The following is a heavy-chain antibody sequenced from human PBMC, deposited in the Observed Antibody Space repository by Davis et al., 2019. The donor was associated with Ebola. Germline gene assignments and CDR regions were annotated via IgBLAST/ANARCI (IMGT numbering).Heavy chain of an antibody. J-gene: IGHJ5*02. Sequence: PGGSLRLSCAASGFTFSTYVMYWVRQAPGKGLEWVAVISFDGNRNYYADSVKGRFTISRDNSRKTLYLQMNSLRAEDTAVYYCARLAVAGIPAWGQGTLVTVSS. D-gene: IGHD6-19*01. CDR2: ISFDGNRN. V-gene: IGHV3-30-3*01. CDR3: ARLAVAGIPA. CDR1: GFTFSTYV.